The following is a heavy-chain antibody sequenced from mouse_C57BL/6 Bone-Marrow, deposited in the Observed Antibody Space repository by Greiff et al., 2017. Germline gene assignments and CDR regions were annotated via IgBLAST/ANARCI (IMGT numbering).Heavy chain of an antibody. V-gene: IGHV2-2*01. J-gene: IGHJ4*01. CDR2: IWSGGST. CDR1: GFSLTSYG. Sequence: QVQLQQSGPGLVPPSQSLSITCPVSGFSLTSYGVHWVRQSPGKGLEWLGVIWSGGSTDSNAAFISRLSISKDNSKSQVFFKMNSLQADDTAIYYCARKAMDYWGQGTSGTVSS. CDR3: ARKAMDY.